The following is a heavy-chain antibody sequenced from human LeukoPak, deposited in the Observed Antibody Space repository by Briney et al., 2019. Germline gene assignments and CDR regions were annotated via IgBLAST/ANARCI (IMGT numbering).Heavy chain of an antibody. CDR2: ISGSGGST. J-gene: IGHJ4*02. V-gene: IGHV3-23*01. CDR1: GFTFSSYA. Sequence: GGSLRLSCAASGFTFSSYAMSWVRQAPGKGLEWVSAISGSGGSTYYADSVKGRFTISRDNTKNTLYLQMNSLRAEDTAVYYCAKPGSSGWYGNFDYWGQGTLVTVSS. CDR3: AKPGSSGWYGNFDY. D-gene: IGHD6-13*01.